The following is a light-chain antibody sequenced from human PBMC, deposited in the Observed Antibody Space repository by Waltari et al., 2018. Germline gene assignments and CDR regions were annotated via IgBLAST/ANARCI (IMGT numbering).Light chain of an antibody. CDR2: GAS. Sequence: VLLTQSPASLSVSPGDTVILSCRVSQSVRTNLVWYQQKAGQAPRTLIYGASTRASGVPSRFSGSGSETDFTLIISSLQSEDAAVYFCQQYYVWPPITFGGGTKLEI. CDR1: QSVRTN. CDR3: QQYYVWPPIT. V-gene: IGKV3-15*01. J-gene: IGKJ4*01.